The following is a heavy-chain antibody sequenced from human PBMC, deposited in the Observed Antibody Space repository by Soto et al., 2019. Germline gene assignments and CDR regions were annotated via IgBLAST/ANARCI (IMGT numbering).Heavy chain of an antibody. CDR1: GFTFSSSD. D-gene: IGHD3-22*01. CDR3: AKGGLSTSGLEY. CDR2: INTNGGGT. Sequence: EVQLLESGGGLVQPGGSLRLSCEASGFTFSSSDMTWVRQAPGQGLEWVSSINTNGGGTWYAASVEGRFTISRDNFENTLYLQMNSLRAEDTAIYKCAKGGLSTSGLEYWGQGTLVTVSS. J-gene: IGHJ4*02. V-gene: IGHV3-23*01.